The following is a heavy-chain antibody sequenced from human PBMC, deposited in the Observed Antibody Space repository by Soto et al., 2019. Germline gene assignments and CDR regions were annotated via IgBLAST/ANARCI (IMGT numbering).Heavy chain of an antibody. CDR3: ASYDGGGHYYY. D-gene: IGHD3-22*01. Sequence: QVQLVESGGGVVQPGRSLRLSCAASGFTFSSSGMHWVRQAPGKGLEWVAVIWSDEINKHYADYVEGRFTISRENSKNTLYLQMNSLRAVDTAVYYCASYDGGGHYYYWGQGTVVIVSS. J-gene: IGHJ4*02. CDR2: IWSDEINK. CDR1: GFTFSSSG. V-gene: IGHV3-33*03.